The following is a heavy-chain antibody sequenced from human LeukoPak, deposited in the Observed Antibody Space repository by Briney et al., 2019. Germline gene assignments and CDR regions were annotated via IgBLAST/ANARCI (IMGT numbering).Heavy chain of an antibody. Sequence: GGSLRLSCAASGFTFSSYSMSWVRQAPGKGLEWVSSISSSSSYIYYADSVKGRFTISRDNAKNSLYLQMNSLRAEDTALYYCARDLDVAVAGTGYWGQGTLVTVSS. D-gene: IGHD6-19*01. CDR3: ARDLDVAVAGTGY. CDR2: ISSSSSYI. V-gene: IGHV3-21*04. CDR1: GFTFSSYS. J-gene: IGHJ4*02.